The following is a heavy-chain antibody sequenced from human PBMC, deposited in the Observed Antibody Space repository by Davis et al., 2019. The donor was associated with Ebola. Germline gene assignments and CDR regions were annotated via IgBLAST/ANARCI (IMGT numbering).Heavy chain of an antibody. CDR3: ARDRGVIGSYYYYYGMDV. CDR2: IIPILGIP. Sequence: AASVKVSCKASGGTFSSYAISWVRQAPGQGLEWMGRIIPILGIPNYAQKFQGRVTITADKSTSTAYMELSSLRSEDTAVYYCARDRGVIGSYYYYYGMDVWGQGTTVTVSS. J-gene: IGHJ6*02. V-gene: IGHV1-69*04. D-gene: IGHD2-21*01. CDR1: GGTFSSYA.